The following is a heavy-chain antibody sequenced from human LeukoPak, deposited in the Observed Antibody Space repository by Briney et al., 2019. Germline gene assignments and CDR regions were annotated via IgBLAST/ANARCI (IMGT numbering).Heavy chain of an antibody. CDR2: INHSGST. J-gene: IGHJ4*02. D-gene: IGHD3-10*01. CDR1: GGSFSGYY. CDR3: ARGKRGITMVRGVITSHFDY. Sequence: SETLSLTCAVYGGSFSGYYWSWIRQPPGKGLEWIGEINHSGSTNYNPSLKSRVTISVDTSKNQFSLRLSSVTAADTAVYYCARGKRGITMVRGVITSHFDYWGQGTLVTVSS. V-gene: IGHV4-34*01.